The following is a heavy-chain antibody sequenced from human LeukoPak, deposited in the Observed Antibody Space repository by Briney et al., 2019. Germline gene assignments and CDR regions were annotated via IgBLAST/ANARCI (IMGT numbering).Heavy chain of an antibody. CDR1: GDSIGSNY. D-gene: IGHD6-13*01. J-gene: IGHJ5*02. V-gene: IGHV4-59*01. CDR2: IYYTGST. CDR3: ARGHSSSWYWFDP. Sequence: PSETLSLTCTVSGDSIGSNYWSWIRQSPGKGLEWIGYIYYTGSTNYNPSLKSRVTISIDTTKNQFSLKLSSVTAADTAVYYCARGHSSSWYWFDPWGQGTLVTVSS.